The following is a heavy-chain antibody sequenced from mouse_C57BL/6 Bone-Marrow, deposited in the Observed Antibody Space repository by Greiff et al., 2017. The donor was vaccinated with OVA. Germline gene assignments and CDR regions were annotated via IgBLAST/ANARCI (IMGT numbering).Heavy chain of an antibody. CDR3: ARHEGLYGYDGARDY. CDR2: ISNGGGST. J-gene: IGHJ4*01. D-gene: IGHD2-2*01. V-gene: IGHV5-12*01. CDR1: GFTFSDYY. Sequence: EVQLVESGGGLVQPGGSLKLSCAASGFTFSDYYMYWVRQTPEKRLEWVAYISNGGGSTYYPDTVKGRFTISRDNAKNTLYLQMSRLKSEDTAMYYCARHEGLYGYDGARDYWGQGTSVTVSS.